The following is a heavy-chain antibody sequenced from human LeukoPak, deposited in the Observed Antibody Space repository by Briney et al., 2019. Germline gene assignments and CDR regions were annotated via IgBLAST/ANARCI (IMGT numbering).Heavy chain of an antibody. CDR2: IYTSGST. V-gene: IGHV4-4*07. D-gene: IGHD3-10*01. J-gene: IGHJ4*02. Sequence: SETLSLTCTVSGGSISSYYWSWIRQPAGKGLEWIGRIYTSGSTNYNPSLKSRVTISVDSSKNQFSLKLSSVTAADTAMYYCARGRKYTKGYRVTELGSGYFDYWGQGILVTVSS. CDR3: ARGRKYTKGYRVTELGSGYFDY. CDR1: GGSISSYY.